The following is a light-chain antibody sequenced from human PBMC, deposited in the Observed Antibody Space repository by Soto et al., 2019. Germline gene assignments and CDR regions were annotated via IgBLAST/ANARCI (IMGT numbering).Light chain of an antibody. V-gene: IGLV2-14*01. J-gene: IGLJ1*01. CDR1: TSDVGGYNF. CDR3: SSYTSSGTRV. CDR2: EVS. Sequence: QSALTQPASVSGSPGQSITISCTGTTSDVGGYNFVSWYQLHPGKAPKLMIFEVSNRPSGVSNRFSGSKSGNTASLTISGLQAEDEADYYCSSYTSSGTRVFGTGT.